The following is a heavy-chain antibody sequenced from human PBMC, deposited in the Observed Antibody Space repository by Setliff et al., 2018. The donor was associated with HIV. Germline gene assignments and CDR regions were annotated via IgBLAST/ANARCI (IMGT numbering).Heavy chain of an antibody. CDR1: GGSFSGYY. V-gene: IGHV4-34*01. J-gene: IGHJ5*02. CDR3: ARCILQFLTRSSNWFDP. CDR2: INHSGNT. D-gene: IGHD3-3*01. Sequence: SETLSLTCAVYGGSFSGYYWSWIRQPPGKGLEWIGEINHSGNTNYNPSLKSRVTISVDTSKNQFSLKLSSVTAADTAVYYCARCILQFLTRSSNWFDPWGQGTLVTVSS.